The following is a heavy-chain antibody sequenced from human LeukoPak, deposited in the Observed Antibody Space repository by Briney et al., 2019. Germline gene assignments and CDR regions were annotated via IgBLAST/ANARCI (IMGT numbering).Heavy chain of an antibody. CDR1: GGSIGSYC. CDR3: ARGTMMVGP. J-gene: IGHJ5*02. D-gene: IGHD3-22*01. V-gene: IGHV4-59*01. Sequence: SETLSLTGTVSGGSIGSYCWSWIRQPPGKGLEWIGYINYSGTTNYNPSLKSRVSISVDTSKNQFSLKLSSVTAADTAVYYCARGTMMVGPWGQGTQVTVSS. CDR2: INYSGTT.